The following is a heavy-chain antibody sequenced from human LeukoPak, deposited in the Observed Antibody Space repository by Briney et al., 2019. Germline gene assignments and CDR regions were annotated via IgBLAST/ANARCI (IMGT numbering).Heavy chain of an antibody. CDR1: GYSISSGYY. D-gene: IGHD2-2*01. Sequence: PSETLSLTCTVSGYSISSGYYWGWIRQPPGKGLEWIGSICHSGSTYYNPSLKSRVTISVDTSKNQFSLKLSSVTAADTAVYYCARPVVPGSNDAFDIWGQGTMVTVSS. CDR2: ICHSGST. J-gene: IGHJ3*02. V-gene: IGHV4-38-2*02. CDR3: ARPVVPGSNDAFDI.